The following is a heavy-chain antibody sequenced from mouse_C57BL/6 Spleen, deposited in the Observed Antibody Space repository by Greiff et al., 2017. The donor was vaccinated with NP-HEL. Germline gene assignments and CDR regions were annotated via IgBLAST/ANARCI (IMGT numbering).Heavy chain of an antibody. Sequence: QVHVKQSGAELVKPGASVKLSCKASGYTFTSYWMHWVKQRPGQGLEWIGMIHPNSGSTNYNEKFKSKATLTVDKSSSTAYMQLSSLTSEDSAVYYCARVPGYFDVWGTGTTVTVSS. CDR1: GYTFTSYW. CDR3: ARVPGYFDV. CDR2: IHPNSGST. V-gene: IGHV1-64*01. J-gene: IGHJ1*03.